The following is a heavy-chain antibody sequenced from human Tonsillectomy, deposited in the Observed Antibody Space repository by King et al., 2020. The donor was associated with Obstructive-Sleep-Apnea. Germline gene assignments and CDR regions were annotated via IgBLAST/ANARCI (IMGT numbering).Heavy chain of an antibody. V-gene: IGHV4-30-4*01. J-gene: IGHJ2*01. CDR1: GASISSSDFY. CDR2: IFYNGST. Sequence: VPLQESGPGLVKPSQTLSLTCTVSGASISSSDFYWSWIRQPPGKGLEWVGCIFYNGSTSYNPSLKRRVAISVATSKKEFSLKLRSATAADTAVYYCARGSDELWGRGTLVTVSS. CDR3: ARGSDEL.